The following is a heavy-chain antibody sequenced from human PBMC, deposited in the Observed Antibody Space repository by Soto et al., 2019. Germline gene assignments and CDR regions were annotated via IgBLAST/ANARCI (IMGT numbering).Heavy chain of an antibody. V-gene: IGHV3-33*01. Sequence: GGSLRLSCAASGFAFSSYGMHWVRQAPGKGLEWVAVIWYDGSNKYYADSVKGRFTISRDNSKNTLYLQMNSLRAEDTAVYYCARAPEVVPVARGPYYYYYYMDVRGKRTTVTVSS. CDR2: IWYDGSNK. D-gene: IGHD2-2*01. CDR1: GFAFSSYG. J-gene: IGHJ6*03. CDR3: ARAPEVVPVARGPYYYYYYMDV.